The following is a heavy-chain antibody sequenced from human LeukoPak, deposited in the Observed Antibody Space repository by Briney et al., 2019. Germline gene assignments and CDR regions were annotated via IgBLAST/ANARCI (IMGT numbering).Heavy chain of an antibody. D-gene: IGHD5-24*01. CDR2: ISERGDTT. CDR3: AKGLGFLPQLDF. J-gene: IGHJ4*02. CDR1: GFTFDTEA. V-gene: IGHV3-23*01. Sequence: GGSLRLSCTVSGFTFDTEAMTWIRQGPGKGLEWVSTISERGDTTYYADSVKGRFSISRDNSKDTLYLQMNTQRAEDTAFYYCAKGLGFLPQLDFWSRGNLVAVSS.